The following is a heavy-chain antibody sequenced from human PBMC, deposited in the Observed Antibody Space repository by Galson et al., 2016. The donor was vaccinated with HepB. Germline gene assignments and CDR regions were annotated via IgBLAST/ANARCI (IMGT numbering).Heavy chain of an antibody. CDR2: VKSKAAGGTT. J-gene: IGHJ3*01. Sequence: SLRLSCAASGFTFINAWMNWVRQAPGKGLEWVGRVKSKAAGGTTDYAAPVKGRFTISRDASKTTLYLQMNSLKTEDTAVYYCTWLGATFNVWGLGTMVTVSS. V-gene: IGHV3-15*07. CDR1: GFTFINAW. CDR3: TWLGATFNV. D-gene: IGHD6-19*01.